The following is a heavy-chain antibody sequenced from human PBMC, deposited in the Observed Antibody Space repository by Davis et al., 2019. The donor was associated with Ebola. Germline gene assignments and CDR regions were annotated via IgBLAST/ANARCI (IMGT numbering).Heavy chain of an antibody. J-gene: IGHJ4*02. V-gene: IGHV1-69*06. D-gene: IGHD1-26*01. Sequence: SVPVSCMASRGTFSSYAISWVRQAPAQGLEWMGGIIPIFGTANYAQKFQGRVTITADKSTSTAYMELSSLRYEETAVYYCARDVKGADWGQGTLVTVSS. CDR3: ARDVKGAD. CDR2: IIPIFGTA. CDR1: RGTFSSYA.